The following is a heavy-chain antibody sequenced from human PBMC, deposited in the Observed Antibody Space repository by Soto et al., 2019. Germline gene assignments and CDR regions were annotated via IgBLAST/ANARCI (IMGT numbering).Heavy chain of an antibody. J-gene: IGHJ6*02. V-gene: IGHV4-59*01. CDR3: AREGNYYYGSGSYYYPRFGMDV. D-gene: IGHD3-10*01. Sequence: SETLSLTCAVYGGSISSYYWSWIRQPPGKGLEWIGYIYYSGSTNYNPSLKSRVTISVDTSKNQFSLKLSSVTAAAPAVYYCAREGNYYYGSGSYYYPRFGMDVWGQGTTVTVSS. CDR2: IYYSGST. CDR1: GGSISSYY.